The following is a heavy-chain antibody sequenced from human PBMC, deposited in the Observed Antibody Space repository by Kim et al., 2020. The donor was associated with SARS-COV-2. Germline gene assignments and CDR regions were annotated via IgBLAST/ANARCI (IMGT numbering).Heavy chain of an antibody. Sequence: GGSLRLSCAASGFTSGRYAMSWVRQTPGKGLEWVSSVSGSGVNTHYADSVKGRFTISRDNSKNTLYLQMSSLRVEDTAVYYCTKGDCDSLTCYAADCWG. CDR1: GFTSGRYA. CDR3: TKGDCDSLTCYAADC. CDR2: VSGSGVNT. J-gene: IGHJ4*01. D-gene: IGHD2-2*01. V-gene: IGHV3-23*01.